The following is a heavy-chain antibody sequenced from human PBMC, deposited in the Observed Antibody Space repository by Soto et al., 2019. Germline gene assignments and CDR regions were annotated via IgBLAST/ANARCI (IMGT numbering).Heavy chain of an antibody. D-gene: IGHD5-18*01. CDR1: GGTFYTYT. CDR3: ARIPRYSFPTSDDLDS. J-gene: IGHJ4*02. V-gene: IGHV1-69*15. Sequence: QVQLVQSGAEVRKRGSSVQVSCKASGGTFYTYTFSWVRQAPGQGLEWMGSITPIYPTTNYAEKFQGRLTVTADGSTSTAYMELSSLTSDDTAVYYCARIPRYSFPTSDDLDSWGQGTLVTVSS. CDR2: ITPIYPTT.